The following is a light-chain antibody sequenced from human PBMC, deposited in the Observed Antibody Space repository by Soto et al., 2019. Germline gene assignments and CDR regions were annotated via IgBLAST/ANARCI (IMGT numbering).Light chain of an antibody. V-gene: IGKV3-20*01. CDR1: LTVTNNY. CDR3: QQYASAPLS. CDR2: DAS. Sequence: EIVFTHSPDTLSLSPGERATLSCRASLTVTNNYLAWYQQNAGQAPRLVIYDASTRATGIPDRFIASGSGTDFSLTNSGREHEDCAVSFGQQYASAPLSFGQATNVEVK. J-gene: IGKJ1*01.